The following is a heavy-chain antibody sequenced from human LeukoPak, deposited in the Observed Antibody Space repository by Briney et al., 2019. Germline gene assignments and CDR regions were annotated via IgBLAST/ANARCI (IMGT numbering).Heavy chain of an antibody. D-gene: IGHD3-22*01. Sequence: PGGSLRLSCAASGFTFSTYVMHWVRQAPGKGLQWVADILYDGSNKYFADSVKGRFIISRDNSKNTLYLQMNSLTADDTAVYYCARVMPSSVYNYGMDVWGQGTTVTVSS. V-gene: IGHV3-30*01. CDR2: ILYDGSNK. CDR1: GFTFSTYV. CDR3: ARVMPSSVYNYGMDV. J-gene: IGHJ6*02.